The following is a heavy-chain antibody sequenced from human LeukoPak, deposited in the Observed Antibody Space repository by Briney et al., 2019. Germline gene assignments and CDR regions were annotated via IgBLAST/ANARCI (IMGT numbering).Heavy chain of an antibody. V-gene: IGHV3-11*05. CDR1: GFTFSDYY. J-gene: IGHJ5*02. CDR2: ISSSSSYT. Sequence: GGSLRLSCAASGFTFSDYYMSWIRQAPGKGLEWVSYISSSSSYTNYADSVKGRFTISRDNSKNTLYLQMNSLRAEDTAVYYCAKENYGDYSEEGDWFDPWGQGTLVTVSS. D-gene: IGHD4-17*01. CDR3: AKENYGDYSEEGDWFDP.